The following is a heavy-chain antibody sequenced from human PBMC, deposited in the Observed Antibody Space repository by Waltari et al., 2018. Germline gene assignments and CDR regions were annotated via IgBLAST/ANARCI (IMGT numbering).Heavy chain of an antibody. J-gene: IGHJ4*02. Sequence: EVQLLESGGGLVQPGGSLRLSCAASGFTFTHYAMSWVRQAPGKGLGWVSGISGVGDGKYYADSLRGRFTISRDNSKNTVYLQMNSRRADDTAVYYCAKDRLYTNIWRGGDCWGQGTQVTVSS. CDR2: ISGVGDGK. V-gene: IGHV3-23*01. CDR1: GFTFTHYA. CDR3: AKDRLYTNIWRGGDC. D-gene: IGHD2-8*01.